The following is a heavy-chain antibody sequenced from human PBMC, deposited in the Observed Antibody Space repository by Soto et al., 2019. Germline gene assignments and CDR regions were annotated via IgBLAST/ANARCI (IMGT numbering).Heavy chain of an antibody. J-gene: IGHJ4*02. V-gene: IGHV4-59*01. D-gene: IGHD6-19*01. CDR2: IYYSGSI. CDR1: GDSISSLY. Sequence: SETLSLTCTVSGDSISSLYWSWIRQPPGKGLEWIGYIYYSGSINYNPSLKSRVTISVDPSKNQFSLRLSSATAADTAVYYCAKSLWDTSGWKTDYWGQGTLVTSPQ. CDR3: AKSLWDTSGWKTDY.